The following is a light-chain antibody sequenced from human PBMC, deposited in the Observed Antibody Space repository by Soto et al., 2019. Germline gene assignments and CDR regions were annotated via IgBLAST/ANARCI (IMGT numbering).Light chain of an antibody. Sequence: QSALTQPASVSGSPGQSITISCTGTSSDIGRYNYVSWFQQHPGKVPKLVIFEVNYQPSGVSDRFSGSKSGNTASLTITGLQAEDEADYYCTSCITANTRCVFGSGTKLTVL. CDR1: SSDIGRYNY. CDR2: EVN. J-gene: IGLJ1*01. V-gene: IGLV2-14*01. CDR3: TSCITANTRCV.